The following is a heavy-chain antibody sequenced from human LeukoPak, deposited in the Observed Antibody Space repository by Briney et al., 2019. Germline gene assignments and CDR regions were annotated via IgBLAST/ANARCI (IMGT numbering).Heavy chain of an antibody. V-gene: IGHV4-38-2*01. CDR1: GYSISSGYY. Sequence: PSETLSLTCAVSGYSISSGYYWGWIRQPPGKGLEWIGSIYHSGSTYYNPSLKSRVTISVDTSKNQFSLKLSSVTAADTAVYYCARQKWELLWDFDYWGQGTLVTASS. J-gene: IGHJ4*02. D-gene: IGHD1-26*01. CDR3: ARQKWELLWDFDY. CDR2: IYHSGST.